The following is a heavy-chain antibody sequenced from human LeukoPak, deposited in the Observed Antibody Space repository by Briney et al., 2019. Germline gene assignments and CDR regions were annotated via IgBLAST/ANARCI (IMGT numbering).Heavy chain of an antibody. J-gene: IGHJ4*02. V-gene: IGHV4-39*07. D-gene: IGHD3-22*01. CDR2: IYYSGST. CDR1: GGSISSSSYY. CDR3: AKEYYYDSSGSY. Sequence: SETLSLTCTVSGGSISSSSYYWGWIRQPPGKGLEWIGSIYYSGSTYYNPSLKSRVTISVDTSKNQFSQKLSSVTAADTAVYYCAKEYYYDSSGSYWGQGTLVTVSS.